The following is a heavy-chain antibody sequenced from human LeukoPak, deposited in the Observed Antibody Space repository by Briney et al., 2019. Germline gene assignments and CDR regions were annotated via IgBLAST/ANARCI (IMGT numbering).Heavy chain of an antibody. V-gene: IGHV3-7*03. D-gene: IGHD3-16*01. CDR2: IKQDGSEK. CDR1: GFTFSSYW. Sequence: GGSLRLSCAASGFTFSSYWMSWVRQAPGKGLEWVANIKQDGSEKYYVDSVKGRFTISRDNAKNSLYLQMNSLKTEDTAVYYCTTWGVTRFDIWGQGTMVTVSS. CDR3: TTWGVTRFDI. J-gene: IGHJ3*02.